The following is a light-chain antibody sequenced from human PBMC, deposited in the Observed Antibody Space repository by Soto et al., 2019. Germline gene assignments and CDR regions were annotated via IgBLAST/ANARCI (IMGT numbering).Light chain of an antibody. CDR3: QQYGSSPGT. Sequence: EIVLTQSPGTLSLSPGERATLSCRASQSVSSSYLAWYQQKPGQAPRLLIYNAFNRATGIPDRFSGSGSGTDFTLTISRLEPEDFAVYYCQQYGSSPGTLGGGTKVDIK. J-gene: IGKJ4*01. V-gene: IGKV3-20*01. CDR2: NAF. CDR1: QSVSSSY.